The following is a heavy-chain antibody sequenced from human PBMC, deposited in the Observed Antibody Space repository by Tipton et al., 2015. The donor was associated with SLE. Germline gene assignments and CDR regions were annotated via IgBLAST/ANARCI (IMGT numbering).Heavy chain of an antibody. V-gene: IGHV4-39*07. CDR1: GGSISSSSYY. J-gene: IGHJ4*02. Sequence: GLVKPSETLSLTCTVSGGSISSSSYYWGWIRQPPGKGLEWIGSIYYSGSTYYNPSLKSRVTFSVDTSKNQFSLNLNSVTAADTAVYYWARGANWGSRDFQYWGQGTLVTVTS. CDR2: IYYSGST. CDR3: ARGANWGSRDFQY. D-gene: IGHD7-27*01.